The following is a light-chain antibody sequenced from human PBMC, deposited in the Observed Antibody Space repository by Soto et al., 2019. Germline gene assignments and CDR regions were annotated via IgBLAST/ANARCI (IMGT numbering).Light chain of an antibody. Sequence: QSALTQPASVSGSPGQSITISCTGISSDVGGYNYVSWYQQHPGKAPKLMIYEVSNRPSGVSNRFSGSKSGNTASLTISGLQAEDEADYYCSSYTSSSTKVFGTGTKVTVL. CDR2: EVS. J-gene: IGLJ1*01. CDR3: SSYTSSSTKV. V-gene: IGLV2-14*01. CDR1: SSDVGGYNY.